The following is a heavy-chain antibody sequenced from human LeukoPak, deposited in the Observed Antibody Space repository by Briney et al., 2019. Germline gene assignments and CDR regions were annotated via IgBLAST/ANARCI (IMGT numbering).Heavy chain of an antibody. CDR3: ARERWDYSIDY. CDR2: ISSSSTI. J-gene: IGHJ4*02. Sequence: GGSLRLSCAASGFTFSSYSMNWVRQAPGKGLEWVSYISSSSTIYYADSVKGRFTISRDNAKNLLYLQMNSLRAEDTAVYYCARERWDYSIDYWGQGTLVTVSS. CDR1: GFTFSSYS. D-gene: IGHD4-11*01. V-gene: IGHV3-48*01.